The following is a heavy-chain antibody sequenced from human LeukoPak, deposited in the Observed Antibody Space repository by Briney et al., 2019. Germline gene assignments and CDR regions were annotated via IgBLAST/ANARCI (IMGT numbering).Heavy chain of an antibody. V-gene: IGHV1-18*01. Sequence: ASVKVSRKASGYTFTSYGMRWVRQAPGQGGEGMGWISAYKGNTNYAQKIQGRDTITTDTNKSTDYIEVRSLRSDDTAVYYCARDSGNWGQGTLVTVSS. CDR2: ISAYKGNT. CDR1: GYTFTSYG. J-gene: IGHJ4*02. CDR3: ARDSGN.